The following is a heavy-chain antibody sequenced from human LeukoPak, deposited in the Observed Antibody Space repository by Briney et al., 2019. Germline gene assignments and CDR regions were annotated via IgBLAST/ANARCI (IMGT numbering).Heavy chain of an antibody. J-gene: IGHJ4*02. D-gene: IGHD3-9*01. CDR2: IYHSGST. CDR1: GGSISGGGYS. CDR3: ARGRRYFDWLLPPDY. Sequence: SETLSLNCAVSGGSISGGGYSWSWIRQPPGKGLEWIGYIYHSGSTYYNPSLKSRATISVDRSKNQFSLKLSSVTAADTAVYYCARGRRYFDWLLPPDYWGQGTLVTVSS. V-gene: IGHV4-30-2*01.